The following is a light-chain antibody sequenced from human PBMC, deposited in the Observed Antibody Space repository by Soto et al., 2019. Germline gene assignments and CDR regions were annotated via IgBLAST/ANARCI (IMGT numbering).Light chain of an antibody. J-gene: IGKJ5*01. CDR2: GAS. Sequence: EIGLKLAPGALCLSTGERATLSCRASQSVSSSYLAWYQQKPGQPPRLLIYGASSRATGIPDRFSGSGSGTDFTLTISRLEPEDFAVFYCQQYDSLPIPFGQGTRLAIK. CDR3: QQYDSLPIP. V-gene: IGKV3-20*01. CDR1: QSVSSSY.